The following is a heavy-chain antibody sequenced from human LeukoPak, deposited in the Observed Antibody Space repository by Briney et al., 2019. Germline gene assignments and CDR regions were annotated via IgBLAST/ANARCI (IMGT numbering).Heavy chain of an antibody. CDR1: GYSFTSYW. D-gene: IGHD1-14*01. J-gene: IGHJ4*02. Sequence: LGESLQISCKGSGYSFTSYWIGWVRQLPGKGLEWMGIIYPGDSDTRYSPSFRGQVTISADDSINTAFLQWSTLKASDTAMYFCARSPTSRSNPYYFDSWGQGTMVTVSS. V-gene: IGHV5-51*01. CDR2: IYPGDSDT. CDR3: ARSPTSRSNPYYFDS.